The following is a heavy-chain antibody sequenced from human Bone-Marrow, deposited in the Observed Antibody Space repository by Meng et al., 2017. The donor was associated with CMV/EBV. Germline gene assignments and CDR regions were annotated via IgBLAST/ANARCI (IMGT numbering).Heavy chain of an antibody. Sequence: ASVKVSCKPSGYSFSGYYIYWVRQAPGQGLEWMGWVNPNSGGTKYAQKFQGRVAMTRDTSIRTAYMELSRLRSDDTAVYYCAKRRIAAAGDFQDWGQGTLVTVSS. J-gene: IGHJ1*01. CDR1: GYSFSGYY. D-gene: IGHD6-13*01. CDR3: AKRRIAAAGDFQD. CDR2: VNPNSGGT. V-gene: IGHV1-2*02.